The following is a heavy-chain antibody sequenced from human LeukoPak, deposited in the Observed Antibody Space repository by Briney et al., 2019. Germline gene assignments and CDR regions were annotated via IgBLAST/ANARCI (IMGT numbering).Heavy chain of an antibody. Sequence: PGGSLRLSCAASGFTFSDYYMGWIRQAPGKGLECVSYITSSGTTIYYADSVKGRFTISRDNAKNSLNLQMNSLRAEDTAVYYCARDQGILDIWGQGTMVTVSS. J-gene: IGHJ3*02. CDR1: GFTFSDYY. D-gene: IGHD1-14*01. CDR3: ARDQGILDI. CDR2: ITSSGTTI. V-gene: IGHV3-11*04.